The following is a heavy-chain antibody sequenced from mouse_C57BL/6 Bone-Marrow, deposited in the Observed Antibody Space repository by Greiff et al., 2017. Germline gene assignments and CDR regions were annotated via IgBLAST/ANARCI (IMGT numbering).Heavy chain of an antibody. V-gene: IGHV10-1*01. D-gene: IGHD1-1*01. CDR3: VRDYYGSSPWWYFDV. Sequence: EVKVVESGGGLVQPKGSLKLSCAASGFSFNTYAMNWVRQAPGKGLEWVARIRSKSNNYATYYADSVKDRFTISRDDSESMLYLQMNNLKTEDTAMYYCVRDYYGSSPWWYFDVWGTGTTVTVSS. CDR2: IRSKSNNYAT. J-gene: IGHJ1*03. CDR1: GFSFNTYA.